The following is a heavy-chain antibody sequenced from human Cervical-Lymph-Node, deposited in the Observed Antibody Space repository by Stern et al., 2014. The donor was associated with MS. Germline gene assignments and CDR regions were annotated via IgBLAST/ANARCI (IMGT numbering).Heavy chain of an antibody. CDR2: IYWDDDK. J-gene: IGHJ2*01. V-gene: IGHV2-5*02. D-gene: IGHD4-11*01. Sequence: QVTLKESGPPLVKPTQTLTVTCDLSGVSLTTSGVGVGSVRKPPGKPLEWLALIYWDDDKRYSPSLKSRLTITKDTSRNQVVLTMANMDPVDTATYYCARKGPYSSWYFDLWGRGTLVTVSS. CDR1: GVSLTTSGVG. CDR3: ARKGPYSSWYFDL.